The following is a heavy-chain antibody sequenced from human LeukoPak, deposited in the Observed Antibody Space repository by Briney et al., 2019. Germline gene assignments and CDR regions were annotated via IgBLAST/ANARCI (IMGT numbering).Heavy chain of an antibody. J-gene: IGHJ6*02. CDR3: ARGQAGTTSGLYGMDV. V-gene: IGHV3-21*01. CDR2: ISSSSSYI. Sequence: GGSLRLSCAASGFTFSSYSMNWVRQAPGKGLEWVSSISSSSSYIYYADSVKGRFTISRDNAKNSLYLQMNSLRAEDTALYYCARGQAGTTSGLYGMDVWGQGTTVTVSS. CDR1: GFTFSSYS. D-gene: IGHD1-1*01.